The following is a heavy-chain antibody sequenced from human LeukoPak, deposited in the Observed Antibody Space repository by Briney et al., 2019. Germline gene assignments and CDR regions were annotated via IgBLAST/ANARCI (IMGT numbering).Heavy chain of an antibody. D-gene: IGHD4-11*01. CDR3: ARHRGDNSNPRYYFYYMDV. CDR1: GHSISSGYY. CDR2: MYHRGST. J-gene: IGHJ6*03. Sequence: SETLSLTCSVSGHSISSGYYWGWIRQPPGKGLEWIGTMYHRGSTYYNPSLKRRVTMSGDTSKNHFSLKLSSVIAADAAVYYCARHRGDNSNPRYYFYYMDVRGKGTTVTVSS. V-gene: IGHV4-38-2*01.